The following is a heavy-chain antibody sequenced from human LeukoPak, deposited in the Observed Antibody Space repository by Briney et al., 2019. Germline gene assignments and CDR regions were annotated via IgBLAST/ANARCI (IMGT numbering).Heavy chain of an antibody. CDR3: ARDGVHQGGYYSYYMDV. J-gene: IGHJ6*03. CDR1: GGSISSHY. Sequence: PSETLSLTCTVSGGSISSHYWSWIRQPPGKGLEWIGYIHYSGTTNYNPSLKSRVTISVDTSKNQFSLKVSSVTAADTAVYYCARDGVHQGGYYSYYMDVWGTGTTVIVSS. CDR2: IHYSGTT. V-gene: IGHV4-59*11. D-gene: IGHD2-8*01.